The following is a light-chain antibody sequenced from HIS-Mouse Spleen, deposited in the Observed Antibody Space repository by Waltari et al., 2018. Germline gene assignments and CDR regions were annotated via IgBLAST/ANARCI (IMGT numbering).Light chain of an antibody. J-gene: IGKJ4*01. CDR3: QQRSNWLT. CDR1: QSVSSSY. V-gene: IGKV3D-20*02. CDR2: GAS. Sequence: SSRASQSVSSSYLAWYQQKPGQAPRLLIYGASSRATGIPDRFSGSGSGTDFTLTISRLEPEDFAVYYCQQRSNWLTFGGGTKVEIK.